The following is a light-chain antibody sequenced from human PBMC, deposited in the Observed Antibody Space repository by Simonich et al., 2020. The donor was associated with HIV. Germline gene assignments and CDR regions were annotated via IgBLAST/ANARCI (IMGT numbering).Light chain of an antibody. J-gene: IGKJ5*01. CDR2: DAS. CDR3: QNYNSAPIT. CDR1: QSVSSSY. Sequence: EIVLTQSPGTLSLSPGERATLSCRASQSVSSSYLAWYQQKPGLAHRLLIYDASSRATGIPDRFSGSGSGTDFTLTISSLQPEDVATYYCQNYNSAPITFGQGTRLEIK. V-gene: IGKV3D-20*01.